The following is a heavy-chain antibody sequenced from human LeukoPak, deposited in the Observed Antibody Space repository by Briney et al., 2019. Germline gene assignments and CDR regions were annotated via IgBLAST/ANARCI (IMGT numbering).Heavy chain of an antibody. CDR1: GFGFSNYW. Sequence: GKSLRLSCAASGFGFSNYWMSWVRQAPGKGLEWVANMNEDGSEKNYVDSVKGRFTISRDNAQDSLYLQMNSLRAEDTAVYYCARSVGASYFDYWGQGTLVTVSS. J-gene: IGHJ4*02. CDR2: MNEDGSEK. D-gene: IGHD1-26*01. V-gene: IGHV3-7*01. CDR3: ARSVGASYFDY.